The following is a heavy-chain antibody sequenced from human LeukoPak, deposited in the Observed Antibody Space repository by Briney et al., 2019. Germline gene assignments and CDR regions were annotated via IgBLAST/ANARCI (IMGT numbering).Heavy chain of an antibody. D-gene: IGHD2-2*01. CDR1: GFTFSSYA. V-gene: IGHV3-23*01. CDR3: AKGDDRIVVVPAAIPY. Sequence: GGSLRLSCAASGFTFSSYAMSWVRQAPGKGLEWVSAISSSSSYIYYADSVKGRFTISRDNSKNTLYLQMNSLRAEDTAVYYCAKGDDRIVVVPAAIPYWGQGTLVTVSS. CDR2: ISSSSSYI. J-gene: IGHJ4*02.